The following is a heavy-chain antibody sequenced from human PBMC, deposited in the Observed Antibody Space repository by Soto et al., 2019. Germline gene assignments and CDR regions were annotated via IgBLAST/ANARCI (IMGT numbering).Heavy chain of an antibody. D-gene: IGHD6-19*01. J-gene: IGHJ6*02. CDR2: IIPIFGTA. CDR3: ARDLSVAVAGFYYYYGMDV. CDR1: GGTFSSYA. Sequence: QVQLVQSGAEVKKPGSSVKVSCKASGGTFSSYAISWVRQAPGQGLEWMGGIIPIFGTANYAQKFQGRVTITADESTSTAYMELSSLRSEDTAVYYCARDLSVAVAGFYYYYGMDVWGQGTTVTVSS. V-gene: IGHV1-69*12.